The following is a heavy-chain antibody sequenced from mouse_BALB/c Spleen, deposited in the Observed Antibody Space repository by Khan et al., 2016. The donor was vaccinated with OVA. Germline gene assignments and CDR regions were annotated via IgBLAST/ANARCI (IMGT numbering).Heavy chain of an antibody. J-gene: IGHJ3*01. V-gene: IGHV3-8*02. D-gene: IGHD2-14*01. CDR3: ARSTYRYAFVY. CDR2: IIYTGYT. CDR1: GDSITTGY. Sequence: EVELVESGPSLVKPSQTLSLTCSVTGDSITTGYWNWIRKFPGNKLEYMGYIIYTGYTYYNPSLKSRISITRHTSNNQHYLQLNTVTPEDTATYYCARSTYRYAFVYWGQGTLVTVSA.